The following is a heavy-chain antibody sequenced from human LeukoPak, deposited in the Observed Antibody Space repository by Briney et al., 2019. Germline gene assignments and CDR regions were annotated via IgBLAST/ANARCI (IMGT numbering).Heavy chain of an antibody. CDR1: GFTFSSYG. CDR3: ARGRYDFWSGYSPNWFDP. Sequence: GGSLRLSCAASGFTFSSYGMHWVRQAPGKGLEWVAVIWYDGSNKYYADSVKGRLTISRDNSKNTLYLQMNSLRAEDTAVYYCARGRYDFWSGYSPNWFDPWGQGTLVTVSS. J-gene: IGHJ5*02. D-gene: IGHD3-3*01. V-gene: IGHV3-33*01. CDR2: IWYDGSNK.